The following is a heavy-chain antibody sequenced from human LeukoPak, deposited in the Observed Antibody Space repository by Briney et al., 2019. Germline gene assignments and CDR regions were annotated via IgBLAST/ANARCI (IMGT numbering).Heavy chain of an antibody. Sequence: SETLSLTCTVSGGSISSYYCSWIRQPPGKGLEWIGYISTSGSTDYSPSLKSRAAISVDTSKNQFSLKLSSVTAADTAVYYCAREHRVSISFDPWGQGTLVTVSS. D-gene: IGHD3-9*01. V-gene: IGHV4-4*09. CDR2: ISTSGST. J-gene: IGHJ5*02. CDR1: GGSISSYY. CDR3: AREHRVSISFDP.